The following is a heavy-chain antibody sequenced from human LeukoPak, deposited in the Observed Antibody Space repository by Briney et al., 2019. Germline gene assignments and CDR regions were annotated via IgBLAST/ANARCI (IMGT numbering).Heavy chain of an antibody. CDR1: RFTYSSYA. V-gene: IGHV3-23*01. CDR3: AKPLSHGIGGSCYMPFDY. J-gene: IGHJ4*02. D-gene: IGHD2-15*01. Sequence: GGSLRLSCPATRFTYSSYAMNWVRQAPGKGLEWVSAISGSGGSTYYADSVKGRFAISRDNSKNTLYLQMNSQSGEDTAVYYCAKPLSHGIGGSCYMPFDYWGQGTLVTVSS. CDR2: ISGSGGST.